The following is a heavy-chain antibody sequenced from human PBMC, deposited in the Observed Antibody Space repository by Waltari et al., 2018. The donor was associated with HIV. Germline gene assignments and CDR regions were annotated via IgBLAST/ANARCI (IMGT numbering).Heavy chain of an antibody. D-gene: IGHD3-10*01. Sequence: EVQLVQSGAEVKKPGEPLRISCTGSVYSFTSYWISWVRQMPGKGLEWMGRIDPSDSYTNYSPYFQGHVTISADKSISTAYLQWSSLKASDTAMYYCAKLRSGSYDWFDPWGQGTLVTVSS. V-gene: IGHV5-10-1*01. CDR1: VYSFTSYW. CDR2: IDPSDSYT. J-gene: IGHJ5*02. CDR3: AKLRSGSYDWFDP.